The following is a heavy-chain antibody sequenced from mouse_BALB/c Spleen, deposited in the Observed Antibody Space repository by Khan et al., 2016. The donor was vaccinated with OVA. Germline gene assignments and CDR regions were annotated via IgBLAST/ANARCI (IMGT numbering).Heavy chain of an antibody. J-gene: IGHJ4*01. CDR3: ARPPYFSCILDH. CDR1: GYTFTNYG. D-gene: IGHD2-10*01. V-gene: IGHV9-3-1*01. Sequence: QIQLVQSGPELKKPGETVKISCKASGYTFTNYGMNWVKQSPGKALKWMGWINTYTGDLTYADEFKGRFAFSLENSASTAYLQINNLKNEDTATYFCARPPYFSCILDHWGQGTTVTVSS. CDR2: INTYTGDL.